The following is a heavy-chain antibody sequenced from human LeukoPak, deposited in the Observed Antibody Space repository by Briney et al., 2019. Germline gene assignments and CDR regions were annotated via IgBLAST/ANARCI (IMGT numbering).Heavy chain of an antibody. CDR2: ISSSSSTI. Sequence: GGSLRLSCAASGFTFSSYSMNWVRQAPGKGLEWVSYISSSSSTIYYADSVKGRFTISRDNTKNSLYLQMNSLRAEDTAVYYCARAAVDTIFGVVIIPFDYWGQGTLVTVSS. CDR1: GFTFSSYS. J-gene: IGHJ4*02. D-gene: IGHD3-3*01. V-gene: IGHV3-48*01. CDR3: ARAAVDTIFGVVIIPFDY.